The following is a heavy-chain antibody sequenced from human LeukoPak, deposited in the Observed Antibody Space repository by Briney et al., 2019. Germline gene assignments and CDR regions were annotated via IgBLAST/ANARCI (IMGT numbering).Heavy chain of an antibody. CDR2: INPSSGDT. J-gene: IGHJ4*02. CDR3: CTWSFVNADS. CDR1: GYSFTVYY. V-gene: IGHV1-2*02. D-gene: IGHD6-13*01. Sequence: ASVKVSCKASGYSFTVYYMHWVRHAPGQGLELMGWINPSSGDTGCAYKFSGRVTMTRATSNNTDSMELSSLSLEAAAASYCCTWSFVNADSWGQGTLVAVSS.